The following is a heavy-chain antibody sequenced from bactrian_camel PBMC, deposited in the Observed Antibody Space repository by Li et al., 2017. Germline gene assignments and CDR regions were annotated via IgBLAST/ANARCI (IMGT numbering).Heavy chain of an antibody. J-gene: IGHJ6*01. D-gene: IGHD5*01. CDR2: IDSGAGST. V-gene: IGHV3S31*01. CDR3: AADREDDWLKGACRVIAPRVGY. CDR1: GYARSSPV. Sequence: VQLVESGGDSVQAGASLRLSCAASGYARSSPVIGWFRQAPGKEREGVAAIDSGAGSTHYVNSVKGRFTISKDNAKNILYLQMNSLKDQDSAMYYCAADREDDWLKGACRVIAPRVGYWGQGTQVTVS.